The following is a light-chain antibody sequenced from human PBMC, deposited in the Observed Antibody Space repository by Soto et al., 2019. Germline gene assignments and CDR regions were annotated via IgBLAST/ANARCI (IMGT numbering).Light chain of an antibody. Sequence: QSALTQPPSASGSPGQSVTISCTGTSSDIGTYNYVSWYQQHPGKAPKLMISEVSKRPSGVPDRFSGSKSGNTATLTVSGLQAEDEADYYCSSYAGGNNCYVFGTGTKLTVL. CDR3: SSYAGGNNCYV. V-gene: IGLV2-8*01. J-gene: IGLJ1*01. CDR1: SSDIGTYNY. CDR2: EVS.